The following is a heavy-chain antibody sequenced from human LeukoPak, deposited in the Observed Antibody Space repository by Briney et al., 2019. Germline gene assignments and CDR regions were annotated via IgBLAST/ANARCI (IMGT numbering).Heavy chain of an antibody. Sequence: GGSLRLSCAASGFTFSSYAMHWVRQAPGKGLEWVANIKQDGSEKYYVDSVKGRFTISRDNAKNSLYLQMNSLRAEDTAVYYCARDISSSWISGFGFDPWGQGTLVTVSS. CDR2: IKQDGSEK. CDR3: ARDISSSWISGFGFDP. D-gene: IGHD6-13*01. CDR1: GFTFSSYA. V-gene: IGHV3-7*01. J-gene: IGHJ5*02.